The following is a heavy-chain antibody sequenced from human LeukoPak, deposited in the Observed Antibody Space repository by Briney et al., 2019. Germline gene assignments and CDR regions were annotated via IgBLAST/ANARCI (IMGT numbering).Heavy chain of an antibody. CDR2: IIPIFGTA. J-gene: IGHJ4*02. CDR1: GGTFSSYA. Sequence: SVKVSCKASGGTFSSYAISWVRQAPGQGLEWMGGIIPIFGTAIYAQKFQGRVTMTEDTSTDTAYMELSSLRSEDTAVYYCATGGIAVADPFDYWGQGTLVTVSS. CDR3: ATGGIAVADPFDY. D-gene: IGHD6-19*01. V-gene: IGHV1-69*06.